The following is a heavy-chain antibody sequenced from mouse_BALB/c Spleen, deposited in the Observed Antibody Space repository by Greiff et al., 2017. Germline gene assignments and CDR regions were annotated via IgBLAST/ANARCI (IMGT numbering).Heavy chain of an antibody. CDR1: GFNIKDTY. V-gene: IGHV1S56*01. Sequence: QVQLQQSGAELVKPGASVKLSCTASGFNIKDTYMHWVKQRPGQGLEWIGWIYPGDGSTKYNEKFKGKATLTADKSSSTAYMQLSSLTSENSAVYVCARDGYDSAMDYWGQGTSVTVSS. CDR3: ARDGYDSAMDY. D-gene: IGHD2-14*01. CDR2: IYPGDGST. J-gene: IGHJ4*01.